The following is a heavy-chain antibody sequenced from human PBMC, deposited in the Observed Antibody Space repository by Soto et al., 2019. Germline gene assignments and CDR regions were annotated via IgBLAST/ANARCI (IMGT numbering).Heavy chain of an antibody. D-gene: IGHD5-18*01. CDR1: GYTFTSYG. J-gene: IGHJ6*02. CDR3: ARDRVYSYGEYYYGMDV. CDR2: ISAYNGNT. V-gene: IGHV1-18*04. Sequence: ASVKVSCKASGYTFTSYGISWVRQAPGQGLEWMGWISAYNGNTNYAQKLQGRVTMTTDTSTSTAYMELRSLSSDDTAVYYCARDRVYSYGEYYYGMDVWGQGTTVTVSS.